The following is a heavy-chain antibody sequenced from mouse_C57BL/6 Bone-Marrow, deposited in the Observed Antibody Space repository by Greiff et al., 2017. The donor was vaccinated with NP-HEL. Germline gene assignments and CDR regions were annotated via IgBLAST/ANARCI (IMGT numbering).Heavy chain of an antibody. D-gene: IGHD4-1*01. CDR1: GFTFSDYG. CDR3: ARPLGRGFDY. Sequence: EVKLMESGGGLVKPGGSLKLSCAASGFTFSDYGMHWVRQAPEKGLEWVADISSGSSTIYYADTVKGRFTISRDNAKNTLFLQMTSLRSEDTAMYYCARPLGRGFDYWGQGTTLTVSS. J-gene: IGHJ2*01. CDR2: ISSGSSTI. V-gene: IGHV5-17*01.